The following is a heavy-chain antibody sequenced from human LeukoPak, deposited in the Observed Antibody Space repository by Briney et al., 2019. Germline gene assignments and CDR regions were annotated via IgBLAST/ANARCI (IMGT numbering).Heavy chain of an antibody. V-gene: IGHV4-59*01. D-gene: IGHD3-22*01. Sequence: PSETLYLTCTVSGGSISSYYWSWIRQPPGKGLEWIGYIYYSGSTNYNPSLKSRVTISVDTSKNQFSLKLSSVTAADTAVYYCARVKSSMIVPDAFDIWGQGTMVTVSS. CDR2: IYYSGST. J-gene: IGHJ3*02. CDR3: ARVKSSMIVPDAFDI. CDR1: GGSISSYY.